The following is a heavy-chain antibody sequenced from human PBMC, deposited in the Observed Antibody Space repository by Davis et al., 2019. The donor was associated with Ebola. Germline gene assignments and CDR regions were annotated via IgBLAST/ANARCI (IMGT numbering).Heavy chain of an antibody. CDR2: ISNDGSNE. D-gene: IGHD3-3*01. V-gene: IGHV3-30*03. Sequence: GESLKISCAASGFIFSNYGMHWVRQAPGKGLEWVAVISNDGSNEYYADSVKGRFTISRDNSKNTLNLQMNSLRAEDTAVYYCARWSGCDYWGQGTLVTVSS. CDR1: GFIFSNYG. J-gene: IGHJ4*02. CDR3: ARWSGCDY.